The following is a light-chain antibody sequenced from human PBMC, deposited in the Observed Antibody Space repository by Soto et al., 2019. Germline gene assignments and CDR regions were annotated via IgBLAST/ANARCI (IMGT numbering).Light chain of an antibody. CDR1: SSDVGSYNY. J-gene: IGLJ1*01. Sequence: QSVLTQPASLSGSPGQSITISCTGSSSDVGSYNYVSWYQQHPGKAPKLMIYAVTDRPSGVSSRFSGSKSGNTASLTISGLQAEDEADYYCSSYTSSSTLFGTGTKLTVL. CDR3: SSYTSSSTL. V-gene: IGLV2-14*01. CDR2: AVT.